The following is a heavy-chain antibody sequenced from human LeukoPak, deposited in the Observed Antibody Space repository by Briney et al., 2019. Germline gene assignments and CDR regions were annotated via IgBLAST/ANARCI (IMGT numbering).Heavy chain of an antibody. CDR3: ARGRGDGYDILTGPWFDP. Sequence: PSETLSLTCAVSGGSISNGGYSWSWIRQPPGKGLEWIGEINHSGSTNYNPSLKSRVTISVDTSKNQFSLKLSSVTAADTAVYYCARGRGDGYDILTGPWFDPWGQGTLVTVSS. J-gene: IGHJ5*02. V-gene: IGHV4-34*01. D-gene: IGHD3-9*01. CDR2: INHSGST. CDR1: GGSISNGGYS.